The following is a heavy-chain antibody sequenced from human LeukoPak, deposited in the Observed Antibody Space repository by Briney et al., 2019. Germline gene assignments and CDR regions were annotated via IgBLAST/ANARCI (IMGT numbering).Heavy chain of an antibody. CDR1: GFTFSSYS. Sequence: GGSLRLSXAASGFTFSSYSMNWVRQTPGKGLEWVSYISSSGSTIYYADSVKGRFTISRDNAKNSLYLQMNSLRAEDTAVYYCAEGPYYDILTGYSSDAFHIWGQGTVVTVSS. V-gene: IGHV3-48*01. D-gene: IGHD3-9*01. CDR3: AEGPYYDILTGYSSDAFHI. J-gene: IGHJ3*02. CDR2: ISSSGSTI.